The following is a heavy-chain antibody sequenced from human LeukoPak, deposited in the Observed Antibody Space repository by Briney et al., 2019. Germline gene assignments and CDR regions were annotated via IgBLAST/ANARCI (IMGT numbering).Heavy chain of an antibody. CDR1: GFSFDRFT. D-gene: IGHD3-22*01. Sequence: PGGSLRLSCAASGFSFDRFTMNWVRQAPGKGLEWVSSISIRNTYIHYVDSVKGRFIISRDNAKNSLYLQMNSLRGEDTAIYYCARENYYDESGYYMKVRGIDVWGQGTTVTVSS. V-gene: IGHV3-21*01. J-gene: IGHJ6*02. CDR2: ISIRNTYI. CDR3: ARENYYDESGYYMKVRGIDV.